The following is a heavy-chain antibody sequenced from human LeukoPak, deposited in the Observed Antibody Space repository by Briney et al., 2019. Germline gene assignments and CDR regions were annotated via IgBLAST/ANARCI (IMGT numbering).Heavy chain of an antibody. J-gene: IGHJ5*02. CDR2: IYTSGST. Sequence: PSQTLSLTCTVSGGSISSGSYYWSWIRQPAGKGLEWIGRIYTSGSTNYNPSLKSRVTISVDTSKNQFSLKLSSVTAADTAVYYCARVGYSSSWKLNNWFDPWGQGTLVTVSS. CDR1: GGSISSGSYY. V-gene: IGHV4-61*02. CDR3: ARVGYSSSWKLNNWFDP. D-gene: IGHD6-13*01.